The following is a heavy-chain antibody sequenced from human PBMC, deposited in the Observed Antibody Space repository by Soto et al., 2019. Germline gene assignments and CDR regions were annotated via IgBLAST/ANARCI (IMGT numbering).Heavy chain of an antibody. J-gene: IGHJ3*02. CDR1: GGSFSGYY. D-gene: IGHD1-1*01. CDR2: INHSGST. V-gene: IGHV4-34*09. Sequence: PSETLSLTCAVYGGSFSGYYWSWIRQPPGKGLEWIGEINHSGSTNYNPSLKSRVTISVDTSKNQFSLKLSSVTAADTAVYYCARGESGTHVGDAFDIWGQGTMVTVSS. CDR3: ARGESGTHVGDAFDI.